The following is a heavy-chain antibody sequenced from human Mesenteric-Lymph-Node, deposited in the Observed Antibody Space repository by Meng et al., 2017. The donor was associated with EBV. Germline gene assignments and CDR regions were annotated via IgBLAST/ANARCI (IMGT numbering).Heavy chain of an antibody. Sequence: QGPAQGSGRGLVGPSGTLSLPCFGSGGSISSSYWLSWVRQSPGKGLEWIGEIYHGGSTNYNPSLKSRVTMSVDKSQNQFSLKLTSVTAADRAIYYCARGEIVRGEWYFDLWGRGTLVTVSS. CDR1: GGSISSSYW. CDR2: IYHGGST. V-gene: IGHV4-4*02. D-gene: IGHD1-26*01. J-gene: IGHJ2*01. CDR3: ARGEIVRGEWYFDL.